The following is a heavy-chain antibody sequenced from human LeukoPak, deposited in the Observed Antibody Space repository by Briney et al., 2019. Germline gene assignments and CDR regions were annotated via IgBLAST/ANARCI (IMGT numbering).Heavy chain of an antibody. CDR3: VRDPSYYYYYYMDV. CDR2: TYHSGST. V-gene: IGHV4-59*12. CDR1: GGSISSYY. Sequence: SETLSLTCTVSGGSISSYYWSWIRQPPGKGLEWIGYTYHSGSTNYNPSLKSRVTISVDTSKNQFSLKLSSVTAADTAIYYCVRDPSYYYYYYMDVWGKGTTVTVSS. J-gene: IGHJ6*03.